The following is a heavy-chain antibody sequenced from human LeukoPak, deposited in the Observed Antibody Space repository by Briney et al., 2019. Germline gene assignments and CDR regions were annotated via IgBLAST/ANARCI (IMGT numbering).Heavy chain of an antibody. V-gene: IGHV1-69*06. CDR1: GGTFSSYA. J-gene: IGHJ4*02. CDR2: IIPIFGTA. Sequence: AASVKVSCKASGGTFSSYAISWVRQAPGQGLEWMGGIIPIFGTANYAQKFQGRVTITADKSTSTAYMELSSLRSEDTAVYYRASSRTSPVFDYWGQGTLVTVSS. CDR3: ASSRTSPVFDY. D-gene: IGHD3-16*01.